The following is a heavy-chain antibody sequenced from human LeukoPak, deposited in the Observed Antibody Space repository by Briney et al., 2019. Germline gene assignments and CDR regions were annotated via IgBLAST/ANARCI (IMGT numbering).Heavy chain of an antibody. J-gene: IGHJ4*02. D-gene: IGHD4-17*01. V-gene: IGHV1-46*01. Sequence: ASVKVSCKASGYTFPSYYMHWVRQSPGQGLEWMGVINPSGGNTNSAQKFQGRVTMTRDASTSTVYMELSSLRSEDTAVYYCARNGDYGAFDYWGQGTLVTVSS. CDR2: INPSGGNT. CDR3: ARNGDYGAFDY. CDR1: GYTFPSYY.